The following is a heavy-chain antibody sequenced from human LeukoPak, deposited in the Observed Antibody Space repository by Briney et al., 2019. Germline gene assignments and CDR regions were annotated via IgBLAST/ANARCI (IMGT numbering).Heavy chain of an antibody. CDR3: ARHLRYFDWLLGSIDY. Sequence: SETLSLTCAVYGGSFSGYYWSWIRQPPGKGLEWIGEINHSGSTNYNPSLTSRVTISVDTSKNQFSLKLSSVTAADTAVYYCARHLRYFDWLLGSIDYWGQGNLVTVSS. D-gene: IGHD3-9*01. CDR2: INHSGST. V-gene: IGHV4-34*01. J-gene: IGHJ4*02. CDR1: GGSFSGYY.